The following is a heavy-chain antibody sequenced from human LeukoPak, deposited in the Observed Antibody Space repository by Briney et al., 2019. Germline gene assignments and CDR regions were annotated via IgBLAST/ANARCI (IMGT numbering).Heavy chain of an antibody. Sequence: PSETLSLTCTVSGGSISSYYWGWIRQPPGKGLEWIGSIYYSGSTYYNPSLKSRVTISVDTSKNQFSLKLSSVTAADTAVYYCARAPYDILTGYSYYFDYWGQGTLVTVSS. V-gene: IGHV4-39*07. CDR2: IYYSGST. D-gene: IGHD3-9*01. CDR1: GGSISSYY. J-gene: IGHJ4*02. CDR3: ARAPYDILTGYSYYFDY.